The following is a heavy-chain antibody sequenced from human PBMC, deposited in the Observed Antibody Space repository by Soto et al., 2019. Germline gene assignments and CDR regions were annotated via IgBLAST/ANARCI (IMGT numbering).Heavy chain of an antibody. J-gene: IGHJ6*02. D-gene: IGHD1-26*01. CDR3: ASNRFAVGATFYYYYGMDV. V-gene: IGHV1-18*04. CDR1: GYTFTSYG. CDR2: ISAYNGNT. Sequence: GASVKVSCKASGYTFTSYGISWVRQAPGQGLEWMGWISAYNGNTNYAQKLQGRVTVTTDTSTSTAYMELRSLRSDDTAVYYCASNRFAVGATFYYYYGMDVWGQGTTVTVSS.